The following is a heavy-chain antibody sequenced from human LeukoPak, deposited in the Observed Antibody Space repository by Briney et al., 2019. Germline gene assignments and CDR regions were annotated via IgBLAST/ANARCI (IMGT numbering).Heavy chain of an antibody. Sequence: SETVSLTCAVYAGSLSGYYWGWIRHPPGKGLEWIGEVSHSGSTNYNPSLKSRVTISLDTSKNQFSLKVKSVTAADTAVYYCARVRRFGAGQDYWGQGTLVTFSS. V-gene: IGHV4-34*01. D-gene: IGHD3-16*01. CDR1: AGSLSGYY. CDR2: VSHSGST. J-gene: IGHJ4*02. CDR3: ARVRRFGAGQDY.